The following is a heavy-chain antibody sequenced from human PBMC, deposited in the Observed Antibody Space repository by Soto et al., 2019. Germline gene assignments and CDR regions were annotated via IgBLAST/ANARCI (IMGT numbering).Heavy chain of an antibody. J-gene: IGHJ4*02. CDR1: GFTFSSYA. Sequence: GGSLRLSCAASGFTFSSYAMSWVRQAPGKGLEWVSAISGSGGSTYYADSVKGRFTISRDNSKNTLYLQMNSLRAEDTAVYYCAKFMITFGGVIGVFDYWGQGTLVTVSS. CDR3: AKFMITFGGVIGVFDY. CDR2: ISGSGGST. D-gene: IGHD3-16*02. V-gene: IGHV3-23*01.